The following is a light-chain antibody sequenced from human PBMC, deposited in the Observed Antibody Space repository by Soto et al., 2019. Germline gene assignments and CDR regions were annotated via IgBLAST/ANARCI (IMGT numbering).Light chain of an antibody. J-gene: IGKJ3*01. CDR3: QQYRHWPLT. CDR1: QSVTSNY. Sequence: EIVLTQSPGTLSLSPGERATLSCRASQSVTSNYLAWYQQKPGQAPRLLIYGASTRATGIPGRVSGSGSGADFTLTIISLQSEDFAVYYCQQYRHWPLTFGPGTKVDIK. V-gene: IGKV3-20*01. CDR2: GAS.